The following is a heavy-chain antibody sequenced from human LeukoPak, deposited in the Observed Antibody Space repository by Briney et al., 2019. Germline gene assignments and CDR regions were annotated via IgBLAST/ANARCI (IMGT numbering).Heavy chain of an antibody. D-gene: IGHD2-15*01. V-gene: IGHV4-34*01. Sequence: SETPSLTCAVYGGSFSGYYWSWIRQPPGKGLEWIGEINHSGSTNYNPSLKSRVTISVDTSKNQFSLKLSSVTAADTAVYYCARSSYCSGGSCAYYYYYYYMDVWGKGTTVTVSS. CDR1: GGSFSGYY. CDR2: INHSGST. CDR3: ARSSYCSGGSCAYYYYYYYMDV. J-gene: IGHJ6*03.